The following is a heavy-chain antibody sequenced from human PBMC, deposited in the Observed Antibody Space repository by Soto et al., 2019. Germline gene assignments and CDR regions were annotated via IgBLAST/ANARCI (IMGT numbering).Heavy chain of an antibody. V-gene: IGHV4-59*08. D-gene: IGHD1-1*01. CDR1: GDSISSYY. Sequence: SETLSLTCPVSGDSISSYYWTWIRQPPGKGLEWIGNIYYSGSTRYNPSIKSRVTISIDTSKDKFSLKLTSVTAADTAVYYCARTGDRSGYYYYYMDIRGKGTTVTVSS. J-gene: IGHJ6*03. CDR2: IYYSGST. CDR3: ARTGDRSGYYYYYMDI.